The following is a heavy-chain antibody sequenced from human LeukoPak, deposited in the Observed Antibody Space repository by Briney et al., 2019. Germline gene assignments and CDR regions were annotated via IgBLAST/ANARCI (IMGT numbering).Heavy chain of an antibody. CDR2: INHSGST. V-gene: IGHV4-34*01. Sequence: PSETLSLTCAVYGGSFSGYYWSWIRQPPGKGLEWIGEINHSGSTNYNPSLKSRVTISVDTSENQFSLKLSSVTAADTAVYYCASSSGYYSSFGYFDYWGQGTLVTVSS. D-gene: IGHD3-22*01. CDR1: GGSFSGYY. CDR3: ASSSGYYSSFGYFDY. J-gene: IGHJ4*02.